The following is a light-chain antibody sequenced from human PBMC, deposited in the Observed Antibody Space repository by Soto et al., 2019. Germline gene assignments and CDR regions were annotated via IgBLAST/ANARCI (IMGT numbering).Light chain of an antibody. Sequence: DIQMTQSPSSVSASVGDSVTMTCRASQGITNGLAWYQQKPGKAPKPLIYGASSLQSGVPSRFSGGGSGTEFILTITGLQPEDFATYFCQEADGFPWRFGHGTRVEMK. CDR2: GAS. CDR3: QEADGFPWR. V-gene: IGKV1-12*02. CDR1: QGITNG. J-gene: IGKJ1*01.